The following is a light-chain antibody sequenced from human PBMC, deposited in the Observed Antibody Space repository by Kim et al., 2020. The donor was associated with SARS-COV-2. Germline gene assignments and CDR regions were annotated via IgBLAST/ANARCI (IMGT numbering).Light chain of an antibody. J-gene: IGKJ4*01. CDR2: FAS. V-gene: IGKV1-13*02. CDR3: QQFYTYPLT. CDR1: QGINNA. Sequence: ASVGDRVTFTRRPSQGINNALAWYQLKPGKTPKLLIYFASTLEGGVPSRFSGSGSGTDFTLTISSLQPEDFATYFCQQFYTYPLTFGGGTKVDIK.